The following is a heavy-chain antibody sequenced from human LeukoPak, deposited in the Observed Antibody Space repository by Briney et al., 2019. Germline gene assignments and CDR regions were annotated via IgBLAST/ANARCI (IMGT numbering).Heavy chain of an antibody. CDR2: IYGDGSFT. V-gene: IGHV3-74*01. Sequence: GGSLRLSCAASGFTFSNFWMHWVRQAPGKGLVWVALIYGDGSFTRYADSVKGRFTISRDNSKNTLYLQMNSLRDEDTTVYYCARAPYSSSSPPNYWGQGTLVTVSS. J-gene: IGHJ4*02. CDR1: GFTFSNFW. D-gene: IGHD6-6*01. CDR3: ARAPYSSSSPPNY.